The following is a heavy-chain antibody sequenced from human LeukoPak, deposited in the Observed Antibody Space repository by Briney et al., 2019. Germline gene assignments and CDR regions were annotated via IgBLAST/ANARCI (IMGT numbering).Heavy chain of an antibody. D-gene: IGHD1-1*01. J-gene: IGHJ6*02. V-gene: IGHV3-64*01. CDR3: ARWYNSLDV. Sequence: GGSLRLSCAASGFTFRNSAMHWVRQAPGKGLEYVSGISSNGGSTYYANAVKGRFTISRDNSKNTVYLQMGSLRTEDMAVYYCARWYNSLDVWGQGTTVTVSS. CDR1: GFTFRNSA. CDR2: ISSNGGST.